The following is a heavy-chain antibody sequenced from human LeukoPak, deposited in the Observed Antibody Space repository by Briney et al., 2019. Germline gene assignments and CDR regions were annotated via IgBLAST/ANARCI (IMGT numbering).Heavy chain of an antibody. D-gene: IGHD5-18*01. CDR2: IRSKANSYAT. V-gene: IGHV3-73*01. Sequence: PGGPLKLSCAASGFTFSGSAMHWVRQASGKGLEWVSRIRSKANSYATAYAASVKGRFTISRDDSKNTAYLQMNSLKTEDTAVYYCTRRDTAMVNFDYWGQGTLVTVSS. CDR3: TRRDTAMVNFDY. CDR1: GFTFSGSA. J-gene: IGHJ4*02.